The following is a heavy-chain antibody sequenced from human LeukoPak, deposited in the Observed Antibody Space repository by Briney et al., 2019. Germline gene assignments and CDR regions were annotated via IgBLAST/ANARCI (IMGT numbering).Heavy chain of an antibody. D-gene: IGHD3-22*01. V-gene: IGHV1-2*02. CDR1: GYTFSDYY. J-gene: IGHJ4*02. Sequence: ASVKVSCKASGYTFSDYYIHWVRQAPGKGLEWMGRVNPNTGATNFAQKFRDRVTMTRDTSIRTAYMELSRLGSDDTALYLCARGIFYYNTNQYYFDSWGRGTLVTVSS. CDR3: ARGIFYYNTNQYYFDS. CDR2: VNPNTGAT.